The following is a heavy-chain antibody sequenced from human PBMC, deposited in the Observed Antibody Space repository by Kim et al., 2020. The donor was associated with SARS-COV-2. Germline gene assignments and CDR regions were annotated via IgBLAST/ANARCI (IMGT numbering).Heavy chain of an antibody. CDR3: ERDLRYSYDLYYYYGMDV. CDR1: GFTFSSYG. J-gene: IGHJ6*02. Sequence: GGSLRLSCAASGFTFSSYGMHWVRQAPGKGLEWVAVIWYDGSNKYYADSVKGRFTISRDNSKNTLYLQMNSLRAEDTAVYYCERDLRYSYDLYYYYGMDVWGQGTTVTVSS. V-gene: IGHV3-33*01. D-gene: IGHD5-18*01. CDR2: IWYDGSNK.